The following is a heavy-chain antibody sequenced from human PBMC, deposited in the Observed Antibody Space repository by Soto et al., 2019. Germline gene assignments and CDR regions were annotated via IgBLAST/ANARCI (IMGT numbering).Heavy chain of an antibody. D-gene: IGHD2-15*01. CDR2: INPNSGGT. CDR3: ARSLVVLHDFDY. CDR1: GYSFTDYY. V-gene: IGHV1-2*02. Sequence: QVQLVQSGAEVKKPGASVKVSCKASGYSFTDYYMHWVRQAPGQGLEWMGWINPNSGGTEYAQKFRGRVTMTRDTSITTAYLELSSLKSDDTAFYYCARSLVVLHDFDYWGQGTLVTVYS. J-gene: IGHJ4*02.